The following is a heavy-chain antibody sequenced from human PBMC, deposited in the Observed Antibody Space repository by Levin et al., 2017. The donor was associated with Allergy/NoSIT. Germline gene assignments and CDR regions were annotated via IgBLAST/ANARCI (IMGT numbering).Heavy chain of an antibody. CDR1: GFTFNDYG. J-gene: IGHJ6*02. CDR3: AKGGGNYFHYTMDD. V-gene: IGHV3-9*01. Sequence: RPGGSLRLSCAASGFTFNDYGMSWVRQPPGKGLEWVSGISWNGGTLGYADSVKGRFTISRDIAKNSLYLQMNSLTIDDTALYFCAKGGGNYFHYTMDDWGQGTTVTVSS. D-gene: IGHD1-26*01. CDR2: ISWNGGTL.